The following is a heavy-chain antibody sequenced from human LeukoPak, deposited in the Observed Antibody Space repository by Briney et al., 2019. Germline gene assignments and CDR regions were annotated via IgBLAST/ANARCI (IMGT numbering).Heavy chain of an antibody. CDR3: SRGPIQLWVHNGVDV. CDR1: GFNFGDHA. D-gene: IGHD5-18*01. J-gene: IGHJ6*02. Sequence: GGSLRLSCTTSGFNFGDHAMTWVRQAPGKGLEWVGFIRSKAYRGTTEYAASVKGRFTISRDDSKSDVYLQMNSLKSEDTAVYYCSRGPIQLWVHNGVDVWGQGTTVTVSS. CDR2: IRSKAYRGTT. V-gene: IGHV3-49*04.